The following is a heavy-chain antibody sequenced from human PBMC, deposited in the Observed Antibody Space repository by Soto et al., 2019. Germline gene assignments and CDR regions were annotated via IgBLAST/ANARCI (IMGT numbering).Heavy chain of an antibody. V-gene: IGHV1-2*02. CDR3: ARGGKGYYDFWSGYMPTDYYGMDV. CDR1: GYTSTGYY. CDR2: INPNSGGT. J-gene: IGHJ6*02. Sequence: ASVKVSCKASGYTSTGYYMHWVRQAPGQGLEWMGWINPNSGGTNYAQKFQGRVTMTRDTSISTAYMELSRLRSDDTAVYYCARGGKGYYDFWSGYMPTDYYGMDVWGQGTTVTVSS. D-gene: IGHD3-3*01.